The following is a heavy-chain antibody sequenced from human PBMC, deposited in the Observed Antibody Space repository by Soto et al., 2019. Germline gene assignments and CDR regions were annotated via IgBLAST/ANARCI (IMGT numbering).Heavy chain of an antibody. CDR1: GFTFSDYG. J-gene: IGHJ5*02. CDR3: ARATASAGQNWFDP. V-gene: IGHV3-20*04. Sequence: GGSLRLSCAASGFTFSDYGMSWVRQASGKGLEWVSGVKWNGGTSGYAASVKGRFTISRDNAKGSLFLQMDSLKVEDTAFYFCARATASAGQNWFDPWGQGILVTVSS. D-gene: IGHD6-13*01. CDR2: VKWNGGTS.